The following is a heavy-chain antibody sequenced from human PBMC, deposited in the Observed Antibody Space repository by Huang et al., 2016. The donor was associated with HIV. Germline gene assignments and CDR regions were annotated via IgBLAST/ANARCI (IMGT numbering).Heavy chain of an antibody. V-gene: IGHV1-8*02. J-gene: IGHJ4*02. Sequence: QVHLVQSGAEVKKPGASVKVSCKASGYTFTNSDINWVRQDPGRGLEWMGWMNPNTGNTGFAKSFQGRVTMTRKTSITTAYMELTSLTSEDTAVYYCARSAYGDLDYWGLGTLVIVSS. D-gene: IGHD4-17*01. CDR2: MNPNTGNT. CDR1: GYTFTNSD. CDR3: ARSAYGDLDY.